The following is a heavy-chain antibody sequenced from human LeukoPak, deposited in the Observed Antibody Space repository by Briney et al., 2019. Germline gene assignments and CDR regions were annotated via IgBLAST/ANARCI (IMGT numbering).Heavy chain of an antibody. J-gene: IGHJ4*02. Sequence: PSETLSLTCTVSAGSISSYYWSWIRQPPGKRLEWIGYIYHSGSAYYNPSLKRRVTISVDTSQIQFSLNLSSVTAADTAVYYCARGTVNFDWLYQPFDSWGQGTLVTVSS. CDR1: AGSISSYY. CDR2: IYHSGSA. D-gene: IGHD3-9*01. V-gene: IGHV4-30-4*01. CDR3: ARGTVNFDWLYQPFDS.